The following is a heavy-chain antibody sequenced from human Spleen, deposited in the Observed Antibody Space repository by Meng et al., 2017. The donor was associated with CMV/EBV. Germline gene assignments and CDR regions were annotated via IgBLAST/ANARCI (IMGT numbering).Heavy chain of an antibody. J-gene: IGHJ4*02. CDR3: ARGGLEPRYHFDY. D-gene: IGHD1-1*01. CDR2: ISSDGGST. Sequence: GGSLRLSCAASGFTFSSYAMHWVRQAPGKGLEYVSGISSDGGSTYHADSVKGRFTISRDNSKNTLYLQMGSLRAEDMALYYCARGGLEPRYHFDYWGQGTLVTVSS. V-gene: IGHV3-64*02. CDR1: GFTFSSYA.